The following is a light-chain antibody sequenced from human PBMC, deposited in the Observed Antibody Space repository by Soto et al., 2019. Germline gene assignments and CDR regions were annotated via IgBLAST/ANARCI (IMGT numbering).Light chain of an antibody. J-gene: IGLJ2*01. CDR3: SSYSSSSTVL. V-gene: IGLV2-14*01. CDR2: DVS. Sequence: QSVLTQPASVSGSLGQSITISCTGTSSDVGGYDYVSWYQQYPCKAPKLMIDDVSVRPSRISTRFSASKSDNTASLTISGVQAEDEADYYCSSYSSSSTVLFGGGTKLTVL. CDR1: SSDVGGYDY.